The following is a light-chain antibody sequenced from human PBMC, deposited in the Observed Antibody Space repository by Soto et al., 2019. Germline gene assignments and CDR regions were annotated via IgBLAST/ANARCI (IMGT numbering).Light chain of an antibody. CDR3: SAYTSSTSVV. CDR2: EVT. Sequence: QSALTQPASVSGSPAQSITISCTGTSSDVGDSNYVSWYQQHPDKAPKLIIYEVTNRPSGVSNRFSGSKSGNTASLTISGLQADDEAHYYCSAYTSSTSVVFGGGTKLTVL. J-gene: IGLJ2*01. CDR1: SSDVGDSNY. V-gene: IGLV2-14*01.